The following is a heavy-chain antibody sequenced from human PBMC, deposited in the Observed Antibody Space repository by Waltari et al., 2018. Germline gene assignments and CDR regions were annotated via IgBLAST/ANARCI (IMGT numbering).Heavy chain of an antibody. CDR3: ARGPTVTTYYYYYGMDV. CDR2: ISYDGSNK. CDR1: GFTFSSYA. V-gene: IGHV3-30-3*01. D-gene: IGHD4-17*01. Sequence: QVQLVESGGGVVQPGRSLRLSCAASGFTFSSYAMHWVRQAPGKGLEGVAVISYDGSNKYYADSVKGRFTISRDNSKNTLYLQMNSLRAEDTAVYYCARGPTVTTYYYYYGMDVWGQGTTVTVSS. J-gene: IGHJ6*02.